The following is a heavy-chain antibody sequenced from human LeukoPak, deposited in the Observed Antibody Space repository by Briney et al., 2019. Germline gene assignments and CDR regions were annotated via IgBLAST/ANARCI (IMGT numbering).Heavy chain of an antibody. D-gene: IGHD3-22*01. Sequence: SETLSLTCTVSGGSISSYYWSWIRQPPGKGLEWIGYIYYSGSTNYNPSLKSRVTISVDTSKNQFSLKLSSVTAADTAVYYCARGDYYDSSVDYYYMDVWGKGTTVTVSS. CDR2: IYYSGST. J-gene: IGHJ6*03. V-gene: IGHV4-59*01. CDR1: GGSISSYY. CDR3: ARGDYYDSSVDYYYMDV.